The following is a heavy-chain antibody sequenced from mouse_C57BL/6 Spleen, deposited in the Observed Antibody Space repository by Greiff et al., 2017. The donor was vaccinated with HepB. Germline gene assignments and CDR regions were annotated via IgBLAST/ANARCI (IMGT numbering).Heavy chain of an antibody. D-gene: IGHD1-1*01. Sequence: VKLVESGPGLVQPSQRLSITCTVSGFSLTSYGVHWVRQSPGKGLEWLGVIWSGGSTDYNAAFISRLSISKDKSKSQVFVKMNRLQADDTAIYYCARNWNYGSKNAMDYWGQGTSVTVSS. V-gene: IGHV2-2*01. CDR3: ARNWNYGSKNAMDY. CDR1: GFSLTSYG. J-gene: IGHJ4*01. CDR2: IWSGGST.